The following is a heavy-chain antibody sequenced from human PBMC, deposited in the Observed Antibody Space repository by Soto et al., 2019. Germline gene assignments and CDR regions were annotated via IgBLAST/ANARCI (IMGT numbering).Heavy chain of an antibody. J-gene: IGHJ4*02. CDR3: TRAAGWQRMVPYY. Sequence: QVQLVQSGTEVKKSGASVNVSCKAFGYTFTSYGFSWVRQVPGQGLEWLGWISAFNGDTQYTQTIKGRLTVTTDTSTTTVHMELRSLTPADTAVYYCTRAAGWQRMVPYYWGQGTLVTVSS. CDR2: ISAFNGDT. CDR1: GYTFTSYG. V-gene: IGHV1-18*04. D-gene: IGHD6-25*01.